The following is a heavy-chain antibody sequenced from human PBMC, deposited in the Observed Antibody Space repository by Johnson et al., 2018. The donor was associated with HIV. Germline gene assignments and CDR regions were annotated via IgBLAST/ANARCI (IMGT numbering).Heavy chain of an antibody. D-gene: IGHD4-17*01. CDR1: GFTFSSYA. CDR3: ARVIRLGAVRLRHAFDI. CDR2: IYSGGST. J-gene: IGHJ3*02. V-gene: IGHV3-NL1*01. Sequence: VQLVESGGGVVQPGRSLRLSCAASGFTFSSYAMHWVRQAPGKGLEWVPVIYSGGSTYYADYVKGRFTISRDNSKNTLYLQMNSLRAEDTAVYYCARVIRLGAVRLRHAFDIWGQGTMVTVSS.